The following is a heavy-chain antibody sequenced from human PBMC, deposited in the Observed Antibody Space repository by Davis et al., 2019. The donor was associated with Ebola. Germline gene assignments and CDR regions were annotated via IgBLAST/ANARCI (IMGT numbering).Heavy chain of an antibody. Sequence: SETLSLTCTVSGGSISSSSYYWGWIRQPPGKGLEWIGYIYYTGSTDYNPSLKSRVTISVDTSKNQFSLKLSSVTAADTAVYYCASLLGYCSGGSCFSSWGQGTLVTVSS. J-gene: IGHJ4*02. CDR2: IYYTGST. CDR3: ASLLGYCSGGSCFSS. V-gene: IGHV4-61*05. CDR1: GGSISSSSYY. D-gene: IGHD2-15*01.